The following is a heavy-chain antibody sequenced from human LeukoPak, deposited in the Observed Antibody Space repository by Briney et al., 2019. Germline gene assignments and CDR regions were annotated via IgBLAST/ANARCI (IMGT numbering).Heavy chain of an antibody. CDR2: ISSSGSTI. Sequence: GGSLRLSCAASGFTFSSYEMNWVRQAPGKGLEWVSYISSSGSTIYYADSVKGRFTISRDDAKNSLYLQMNSLRAEDTAVHYCARGPPNYGDYAYYYYYYMDVWGKGTTVTVSS. V-gene: IGHV3-48*03. D-gene: IGHD4-17*01. CDR3: ARGPPNYGDYAYYYYYYMDV. J-gene: IGHJ6*03. CDR1: GFTFSSYE.